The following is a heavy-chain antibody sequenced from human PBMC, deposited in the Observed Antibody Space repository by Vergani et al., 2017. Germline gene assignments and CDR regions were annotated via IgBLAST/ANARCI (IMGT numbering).Heavy chain of an antibody. J-gene: IGHJ6*04. D-gene: IGHD4-17*01. Sequence: EVQLVESGGGLVQPGRSLRLSCAASGFTFDDYAMHLVRQAPGKGLEWVSGISWNSGSIGYADSVKGRFTISRDNAKNSLYLQMNSLRAEDTALYYCAKDIRAMTTGETDVWGKGTTVTVSS. CDR2: ISWNSGSI. CDR3: AKDIRAMTTGETDV. V-gene: IGHV3-9*01. CDR1: GFTFDDYA.